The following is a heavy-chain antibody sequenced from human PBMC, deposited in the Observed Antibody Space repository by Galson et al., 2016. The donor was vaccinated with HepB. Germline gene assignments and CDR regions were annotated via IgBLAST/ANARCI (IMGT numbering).Heavy chain of an antibody. CDR3: ARMEAAAGISFMRH. CDR2: IDPKDPYT. Sequence: QSGAEVKKPGESLRISCDVSGYSFTTYWISWVRQMPGKGLEWMGRIDPKDPYTNYSPSFQGHVTISVAKSISAAYLQWSSLKASDTAMYYCARMEAAAGISFMRHWGQGTLVTVSS. J-gene: IGHJ1*01. CDR1: GYSFTTYW. D-gene: IGHD6-13*01. V-gene: IGHV5-10-1*01.